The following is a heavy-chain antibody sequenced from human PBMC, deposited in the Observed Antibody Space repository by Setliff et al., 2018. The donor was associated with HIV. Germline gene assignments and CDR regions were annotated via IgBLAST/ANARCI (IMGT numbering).Heavy chain of an antibody. Sequence: PSETLSLTCAVSRDSISSSNWLSWVRQPPGKGLEWIGEIYHSGSTNYNPSLKSRVTISVDTSKNQFSLKVTSVTAADTAVYFCARRYSGYVALDFWGQGTLVTVSS. J-gene: IGHJ4*02. CDR2: IYHSGST. CDR3: ARRYSGYVALDF. CDR1: RDSISSSNW. D-gene: IGHD5-12*01. V-gene: IGHV4-4*02.